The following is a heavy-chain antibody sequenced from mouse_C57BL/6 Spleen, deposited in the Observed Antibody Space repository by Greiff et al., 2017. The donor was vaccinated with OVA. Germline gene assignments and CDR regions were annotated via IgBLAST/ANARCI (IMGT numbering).Heavy chain of an antibody. J-gene: IGHJ4*01. CDR3: ANYGSSLYYAMDY. Sequence: EVQLQQSGPELVKPGASVKISCKASGYSFTDYNMNWVKQSNGKSLEWIGVINPNYGTTSYNQKFKGKATLTVDQSSSTAYMQLNSLTSEDSAVYHCANYGSSLYYAMDYWGQGTSVTVSS. D-gene: IGHD1-1*01. CDR1: GYSFTDYN. V-gene: IGHV1-39*01. CDR2: INPNYGTT.